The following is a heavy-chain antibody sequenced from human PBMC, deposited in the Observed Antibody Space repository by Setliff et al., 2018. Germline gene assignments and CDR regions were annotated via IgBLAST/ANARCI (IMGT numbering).Heavy chain of an antibody. D-gene: IGHD2-8*01. J-gene: IGHJ6*02. CDR1: GDSISSGTYY. Sequence: SETLSLTCTVSGDSISSGTYYWSYWTWIRQPAGKGLEWIGEINQSGSTTYNPSLKGRVTISMDTSKNQFSLKLTSVTAADTAVYYCARDHQYCTSLSCLNSYFYYYAMDFWGQGTTVTVSS. CDR2: INQSGST. CDR3: ARDHQYCTSLSCLNSYFYYYAMDF. V-gene: IGHV4-61*10.